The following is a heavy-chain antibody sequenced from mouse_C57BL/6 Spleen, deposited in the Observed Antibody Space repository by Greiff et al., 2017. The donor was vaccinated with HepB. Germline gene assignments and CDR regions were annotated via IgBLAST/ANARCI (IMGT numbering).Heavy chain of an antibody. V-gene: IGHV5-17*01. D-gene: IGHD2-3*01. CDR1: GFTFSDYG. CDR2: ISSGSSTI. Sequence: VQLQQSGGGLVKPGGSLKLSCAASGFTFSDYGMHWVRQAPEKGLEWVAYISSGSSTIYYADTVKGRFTISRDNAKNTLFLQMTSLRSEDTAMYYCARGDDGYYPRFAYWGQGTLVTVSA. CDR3: ARGDDGYYPRFAY. J-gene: IGHJ3*01.